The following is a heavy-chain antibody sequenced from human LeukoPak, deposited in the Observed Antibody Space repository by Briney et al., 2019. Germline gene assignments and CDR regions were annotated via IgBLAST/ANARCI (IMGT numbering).Heavy chain of an antibody. CDR3: ATDGSAGSYLNWFDP. CDR1: GFIFSSYS. Sequence: GGSLRLXCTGSGFIFSSYSMNWDRQAPGKGLEWISYISSHSSTIYYADSVRGRFTISRDNDKRSVYLQMSSLRVEDTAVYYCATDGSAGSYLNWFDPWGQGTLVTVSS. J-gene: IGHJ5*02. D-gene: IGHD3-10*01. CDR2: ISSHSSTI. V-gene: IGHV3-48*01.